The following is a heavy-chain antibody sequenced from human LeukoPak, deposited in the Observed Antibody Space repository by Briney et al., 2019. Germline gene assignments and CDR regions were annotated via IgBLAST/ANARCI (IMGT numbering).Heavy chain of an antibody. CDR1: GGTFSSYA. V-gene: IGHV1-69*13. CDR2: IIPIFGTA. Sequence: SVKVSCKASGGTFSSYAISWVRQAPGQGLEWMGGIIPIFGTANYAQKFQGRVTITADESTSTAYMELSSLRSEDTAVYYCARALYSSDWYPPGSVYFDYWGQGTLVTVSS. J-gene: IGHJ4*02. D-gene: IGHD6-19*01. CDR3: ARALYSSDWYPPGSVYFDY.